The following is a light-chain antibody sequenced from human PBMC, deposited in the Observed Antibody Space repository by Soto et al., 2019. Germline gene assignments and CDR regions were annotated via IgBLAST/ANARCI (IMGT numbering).Light chain of an antibody. Sequence: EIVLTQSPGTLSLSPGEGATLSCRASQTVGGNYLAWYQQKPGQAPRLLIYGTSNRATGIPDRFSGSGSGTDFSLSISRLEPEDFAVFYCHQYSTSPPTFGGGTKVEIK. V-gene: IGKV3-20*01. CDR1: QTVGGNY. CDR3: HQYSTSPPT. CDR2: GTS. J-gene: IGKJ4*01.